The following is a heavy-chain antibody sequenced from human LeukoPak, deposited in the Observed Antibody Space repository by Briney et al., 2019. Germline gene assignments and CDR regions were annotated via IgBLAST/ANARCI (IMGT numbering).Heavy chain of an antibody. J-gene: IGHJ3*02. Sequence: SETLSLTCTVSGGSISSYYWSWIRQPPGKGLEWIGYIHYSGSTNYNPSLKSRVTISVDTSKNQFSLKLSSVTAADTAVYYCARAKGYARTDAFDIWGQGTMVTVSS. CDR1: GGSISSYY. CDR2: IHYSGST. CDR3: ARAKGYARTDAFDI. V-gene: IGHV4-59*01. D-gene: IGHD5-12*01.